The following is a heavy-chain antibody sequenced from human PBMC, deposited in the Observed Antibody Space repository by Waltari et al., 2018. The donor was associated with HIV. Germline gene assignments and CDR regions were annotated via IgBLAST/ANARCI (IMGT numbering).Heavy chain of an antibody. CDR2: IYPGDSET. Sequence: ELQLVQSGEEVKKSGESLRISGVGSGYFFASYWIGWVRRVPGAGLEWVGSIYPGDSETRYGPSFHGQVTISADKSTSTAYLEWGSLKASDSGTYFCARQWSGSNGWFAYWGKGTLVTVS. CDR1: GYFFASYW. V-gene: IGHV5-51*01. CDR3: ARQWSGSNGWFAY. D-gene: IGHD6-19*01. J-gene: IGHJ4*02.